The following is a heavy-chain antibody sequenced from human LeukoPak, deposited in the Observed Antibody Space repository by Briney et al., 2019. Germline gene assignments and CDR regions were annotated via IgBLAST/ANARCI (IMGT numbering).Heavy chain of an antibody. Sequence: SVKVSCKASGGTFSSYAISWVRQAPGQGLEWMGGIIPSFGTANYAQKFQGRVTITADESTSTAYMELSSLRSEDTAVYCCARVNLFGDPRGTYYFDYWGQGTLVTVSS. J-gene: IGHJ4*02. CDR3: ARVNLFGDPRGTYYFDY. CDR2: IIPSFGTA. CDR1: GGTFSSYA. V-gene: IGHV1-69*13. D-gene: IGHD3-10*02.